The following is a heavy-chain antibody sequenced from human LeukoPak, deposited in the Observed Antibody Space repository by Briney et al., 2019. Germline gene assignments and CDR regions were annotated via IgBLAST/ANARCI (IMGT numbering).Heavy chain of an antibody. CDR2: IRYDGSNK. V-gene: IGHV3-30*02. D-gene: IGHD3-22*01. J-gene: IGHJ1*01. CDR1: GFTFSSYG. Sequence: AGGSLRLSCAASGFTFSSYGMHWVRQAPGKGLEWVAFIRYDGSNKYYADSVKGRFTISRDNSKNTLYLQMNSLRAEDTAVYYCAKGYYDSSAQGWYFQHWGQGTLVTVSS. CDR3: AKGYYDSSAQGWYFQH.